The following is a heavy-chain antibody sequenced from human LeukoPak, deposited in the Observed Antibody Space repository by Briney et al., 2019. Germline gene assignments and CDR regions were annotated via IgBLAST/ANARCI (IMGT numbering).Heavy chain of an antibody. D-gene: IGHD2-15*01. CDR1: GDSVSSNSAA. J-gene: IGHJ4*02. V-gene: IGHV6-1*01. CDR2: TYYRSKWYN. Sequence: SQTLSLTCAISGDSVSSNSAARNWIRQSPSRGLEWLGRTYYRSKWYNDYAVSVKSRITINPDTSKNQFSLQLNSVTPEDTAVYYCARDSELLMARNPVFFDYWGQGTLVTVSS. CDR3: ARDSELLMARNPVFFDY.